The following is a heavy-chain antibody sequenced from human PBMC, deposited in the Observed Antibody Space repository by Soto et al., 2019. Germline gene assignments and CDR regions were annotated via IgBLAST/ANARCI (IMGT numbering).Heavy chain of an antibody. CDR2: ISYDGSNK. CDR1: GFTFSSYG. V-gene: IGHV3-30*18. Sequence: PGGSLRLSCAASGFTFSSYGMHWVRQAPGKGLEWVAGISYDGSNKYYADSVKGRFTISRDNSKNTLYLQMNSLRAEDTAVYYCAKPLGYCTNGVCYNNYYYGMDVWGQGTTVTVSS. J-gene: IGHJ6*02. CDR3: AKPLGYCTNGVCYNNYYYGMDV. D-gene: IGHD2-8*01.